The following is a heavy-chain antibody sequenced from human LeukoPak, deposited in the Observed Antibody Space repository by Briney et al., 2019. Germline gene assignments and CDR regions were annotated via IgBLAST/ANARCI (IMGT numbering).Heavy chain of an antibody. CDR2: FSSSSSTI. CDR3: ARGGWQELNFGLDY. Sequence: PGGSLRLFCAASGFTFSNYWMNWVRQGPGKGLEMISYFSSSSSTIYYADSVKGRFTISRDNAKNSLYLQMNSLRAEDTAVYYCARGGWQELNFGLDYWGQGTLVTVSS. CDR1: GFTFSNYW. J-gene: IGHJ4*02. D-gene: IGHD1-7*01. V-gene: IGHV3-48*01.